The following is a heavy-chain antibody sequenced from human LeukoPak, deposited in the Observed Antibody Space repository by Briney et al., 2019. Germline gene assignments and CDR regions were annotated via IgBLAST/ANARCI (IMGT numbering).Heavy chain of an antibody. CDR1: GYTFTGYY. J-gene: IGHJ1*01. CDR3: ATDGGG. V-gene: IGHV1-2*02. CDR2: IDPNNGDT. Sequence: ASVKASCKASGYTFTGYYMHWVRQAPGQGLEWMGFIDPNNGDTNYAQKFQGRVTLTRDTSISTAYMELSSLRSDDTAVYHCATDGGGWGQGTLVSVSS. D-gene: IGHD3-16*01.